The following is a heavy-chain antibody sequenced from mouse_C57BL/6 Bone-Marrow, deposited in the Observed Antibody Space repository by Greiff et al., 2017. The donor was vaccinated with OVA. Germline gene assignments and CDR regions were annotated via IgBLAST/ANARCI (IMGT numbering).Heavy chain of an antibody. CDR1: GYTFTDYN. Sequence: EVQLQQSGPELVKPGASVKIPCKASGYTFTDYNMYWVKQSHGKSLEWIGDINPNNGGTIYNQKFKGKATLTVDKSSSTAYMELRSLTSEDTAVYYCARSEISHYYAMDYWGQGTSVTVSS. J-gene: IGHJ4*01. CDR2: INPNNGGT. CDR3: ARSEISHYYAMDY. V-gene: IGHV1-18*01.